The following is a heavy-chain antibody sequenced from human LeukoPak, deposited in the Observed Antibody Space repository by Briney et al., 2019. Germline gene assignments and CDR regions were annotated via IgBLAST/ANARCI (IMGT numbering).Heavy chain of an antibody. Sequence: SVKVSCKASGGTFSSYAISWVRQAPGQGLEWMGGIIPIFGTANYAQKFQGRVTITADESTSTAYMELSSLRSEDTAVYYCARGENYDILTGYPYWGQGTLVTVSS. CDR3: ARGENYDILTGYPY. J-gene: IGHJ4*02. CDR2: IIPIFGTA. CDR1: GGTFSSYA. V-gene: IGHV1-69*01. D-gene: IGHD3-9*01.